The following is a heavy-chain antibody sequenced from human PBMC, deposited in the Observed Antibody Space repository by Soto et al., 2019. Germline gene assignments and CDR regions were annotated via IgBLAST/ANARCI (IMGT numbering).Heavy chain of an antibody. CDR3: AGDNYGSGSYHWG. J-gene: IGHJ4*02. D-gene: IGHD3-10*01. CDR2: ISYDGSNK. V-gene: IGHV3-30-3*01. Sequence: QVQLVESGGGVVQPGRSLRLSCAASGFTFSSYAMHWVRQAPGKGLEWVAVISYDGSNKYYADSVKGRFTISRDNSKNTLYLQMNSLRAEDTAVYYCAGDNYGSGSYHWGWGQGTLVTVSS. CDR1: GFTFSSYA.